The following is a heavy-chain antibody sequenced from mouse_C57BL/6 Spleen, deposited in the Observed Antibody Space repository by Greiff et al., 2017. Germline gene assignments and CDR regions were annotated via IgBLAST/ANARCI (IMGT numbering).Heavy chain of an antibody. V-gene: IGHV1-15*01. CDR3: TRGEYYGSSSWFAY. J-gene: IGHJ3*01. D-gene: IGHD1-1*01. CDR1: GYTFTDYE. Sequence: VQLQQSGAELVRPGASVTLSCKASGYTFTDYEMHWVKQTPVHGLEWIGAIDPETGGTAYNQKFKGKAILTADKSSSTAYMELRSLTSEDSAVDYCTRGEYYGSSSWFAYWGQGTLGTVSA. CDR2: IDPETGGT.